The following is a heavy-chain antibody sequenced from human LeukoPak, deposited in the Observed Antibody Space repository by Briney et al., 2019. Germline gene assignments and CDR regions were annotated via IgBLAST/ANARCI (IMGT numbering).Heavy chain of an antibody. V-gene: IGHV3-30-3*01. CDR3: ARGLLYYDYVWGSPDY. D-gene: IGHD3-16*01. CDR1: GFTFSSYA. CDR2: ISYDGSNK. J-gene: IGHJ4*02. Sequence: PGGSLRLSCAASGFTFSSYAMHWVRQAPGKGLEWVAVISYDGSNKYYADSVKGRFTISRDNSKNTLYLQMNSLRAEDTAVYYCARGLLYYDYVWGSPDYWGQGTLVTVSS.